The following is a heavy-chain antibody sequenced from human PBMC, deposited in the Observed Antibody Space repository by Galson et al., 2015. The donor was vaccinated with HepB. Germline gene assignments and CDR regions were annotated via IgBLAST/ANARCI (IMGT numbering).Heavy chain of an antibody. Sequence: SVKVSCKASGGTFGNYDINWVRQATGQGLEWMGWMNPNSGNTGYAQKFQGRVTMTRNTSISTAYMELSSLRSEDTAVYYCARGYCSSTSCYYLDPWGQGTLVTVSS. V-gene: IGHV1-8*02. CDR3: ARGYCSSTSCYYLDP. CDR2: MNPNSGNT. J-gene: IGHJ5*02. D-gene: IGHD2-2*01. CDR1: GGTFGNYD.